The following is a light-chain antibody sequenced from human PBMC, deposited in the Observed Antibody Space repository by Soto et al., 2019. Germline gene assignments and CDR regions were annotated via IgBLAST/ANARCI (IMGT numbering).Light chain of an antibody. V-gene: IGKV4-1*01. CDR3: QQYFGPPQT. Sequence: DIVMTQSPDALAVSLGERATINCKSSQSVLHSSNNKNYLAWYRQNPGQPPKLLIYWASTRESGVPDRFSGSGSETDFTLTISSLQAEDLAVYYCQQYFGPPQTFGQGTKVEIK. J-gene: IGKJ1*01. CDR2: WAS. CDR1: QSVLHSSNNKNY.